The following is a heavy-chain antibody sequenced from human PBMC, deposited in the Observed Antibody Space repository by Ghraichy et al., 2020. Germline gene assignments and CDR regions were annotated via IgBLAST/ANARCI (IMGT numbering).Heavy chain of an antibody. D-gene: IGHD2-15*01. CDR2: INHSGST. J-gene: IGHJ3*02. CDR3: ARGAIVVVAATFFFAFDI. Sequence: SETLSLTCAVYGGSFSGYYWSWIRQPPGKGLEWIGEINHSGSTNYNPSLKSRVTISVDTSKNQFSLKLSSVTAADTAVYYCARGAIVVVAATFFFAFDISGQGTMVTVSS. CDR1: GGSFSGYY. V-gene: IGHV4-34*01.